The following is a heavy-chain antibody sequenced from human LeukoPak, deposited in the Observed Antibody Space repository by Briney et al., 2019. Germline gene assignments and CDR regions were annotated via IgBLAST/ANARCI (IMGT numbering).Heavy chain of an antibody. CDR3: ARDNSNSGNDY. J-gene: IGHJ4*02. D-gene: IGHD2/OR15-2a*01. V-gene: IGHV3-33*01. CDR2: IWYDGSNK. CDR1: GFTFSSYG. Sequence: GRSLRLYCAASGFTFSSYGMHWVRQAPGKGLEWVAVIWYDGSNKYYADSVKGRFTISRDNSKNTLYLQMNSLRAEDTAVYYCARDNSNSGNDYWGQGTLVTVSS.